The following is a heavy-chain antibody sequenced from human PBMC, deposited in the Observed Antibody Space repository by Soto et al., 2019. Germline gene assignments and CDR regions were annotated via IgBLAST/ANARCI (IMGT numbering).Heavy chain of an antibody. D-gene: IGHD1-26*01. CDR2: IYYSGST. CDR1: GGSISSSSYY. J-gene: IGHJ4*02. Sequence: QLQLQESGPGLVKPSETLSLTCTVSGGSISSSSYYWGWIRQPPGKGREWIGSIYYSGSTYYNPSLKSRVTISVDTSKNQFSLKLSSVTAADTAVYYCAKTYSGSYSPFDYWGQGTLVTVSS. V-gene: IGHV4-39*01. CDR3: AKTYSGSYSPFDY.